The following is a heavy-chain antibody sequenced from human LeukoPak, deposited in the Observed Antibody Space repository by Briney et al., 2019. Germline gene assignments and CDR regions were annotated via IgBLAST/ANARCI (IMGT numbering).Heavy chain of an antibody. CDR1: GGSISNYY. CDR2: IYYSGST. J-gene: IGHJ4*02. D-gene: IGHD4-11*01. Sequence: SETLSLTCTVSGGSISNYYRTWIRQPPGKGLEWIGYIYYSGSTNYNPSLKSRVTISVDTSKNQSSLKLSSVTAADTAMYYCARASDRLQPPDYWGQGTLVTVSS. V-gene: IGHV4-59*01. CDR3: ARASDRLQPPDY.